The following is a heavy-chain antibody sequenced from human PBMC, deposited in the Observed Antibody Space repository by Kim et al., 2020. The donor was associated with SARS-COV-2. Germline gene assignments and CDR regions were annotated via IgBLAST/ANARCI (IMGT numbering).Heavy chain of an antibody. CDR2: MNPNSGNT. V-gene: IGHV1-8*01. CDR3: ARGHLKSIVVVIAPRPYYYYFDV. Sequence: ASGKVSCKASGYTFTSYDINWVRQATGQGLEWMGWMNPNSGNTGYAQKFQGRVTMTRNTSISRAYMELSSLRSEDTALYYCARGHLKSIVVVIAPRPYYYYFDVRGKGTTVTVSS. J-gene: IGHJ6*03. CDR1: GYTFTSYD. D-gene: IGHD2-21*01.